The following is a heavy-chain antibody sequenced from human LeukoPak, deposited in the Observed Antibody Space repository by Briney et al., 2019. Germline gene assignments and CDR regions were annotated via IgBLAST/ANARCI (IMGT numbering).Heavy chain of an antibody. CDR2: MNPNSGNT. V-gene: IGHV1-8*03. Sequence: ASVKVSCKVSGYTLTELSMHWVRQATGQGLEWMGWMNPNSGNTGYAQKFQGRVTITRNTSISTAYMELSRLRSDDTAVYYCARAPRGGSGCDWGQGTLVTVSS. J-gene: IGHJ4*02. CDR1: GYTLTELS. D-gene: IGHD3-10*01. CDR3: ARAPRGGSGCD.